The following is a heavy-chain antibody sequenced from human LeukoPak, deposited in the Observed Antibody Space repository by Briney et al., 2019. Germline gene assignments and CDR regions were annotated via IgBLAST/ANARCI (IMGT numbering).Heavy chain of an antibody. CDR2: ISSSSSYI. CDR1: GFTFSSYS. CDR3: ARKGRPSGRYYDILTGYKRGDAFDI. Sequence: PGGSLRLSCAASGFTFSSYSMNWVRQAPGKGLEWVSSISSSSSYIYYADSVKGRFTTSRDNAKNSLYLQMNSLRAEDTAVYYCARKGRPSGRYYDILTGYKRGDAFDIWGQGTMVTVSS. V-gene: IGHV3-21*01. J-gene: IGHJ3*02. D-gene: IGHD3-9*01.